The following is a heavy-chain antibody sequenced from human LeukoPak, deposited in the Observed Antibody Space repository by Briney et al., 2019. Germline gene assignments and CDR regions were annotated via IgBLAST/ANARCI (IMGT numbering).Heavy chain of an antibody. CDR1: GFTFSSYS. J-gene: IGHJ4*02. D-gene: IGHD3-3*01. CDR2: ISSSSSYI. V-gene: IGHV3-21*01. Sequence: GGSLRLSCAASGFTFSSYSMNWVRQAPGKGLEWVSSISSSSSYIYYADSVKGRFTIFRDNAKNSLYLQMNSLRAEDTAVYYCARSARLMKGVVEVTALDDWGQGTLVTVSS. CDR3: ARSARLMKGVVEVTALDD.